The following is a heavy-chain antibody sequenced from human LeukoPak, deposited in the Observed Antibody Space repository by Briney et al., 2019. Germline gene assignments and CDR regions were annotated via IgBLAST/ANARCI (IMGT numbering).Heavy chain of an antibody. Sequence: SETLSLTCTVSGGSISSYYWSWIRQPPGKGLEWIGYIYYSGSINYNPSLKSRVTISVDTSKNQFSLKLSSVTAADTAVYFCARTTWPTNWFDTWGQGTLVTVSS. CDR3: ARTTWPTNWFDT. D-gene: IGHD2/OR15-2a*01. CDR2: IYYSGSI. CDR1: GGSISSYY. V-gene: IGHV4-59*08. J-gene: IGHJ5*02.